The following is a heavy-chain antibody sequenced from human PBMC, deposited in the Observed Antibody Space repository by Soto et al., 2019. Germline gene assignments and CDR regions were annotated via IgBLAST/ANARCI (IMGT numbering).Heavy chain of an antibody. V-gene: IGHV4-30-4*01. CDR3: ARSDFYGSFARWFDP. Sequence: SETLSLTCSVSGGSISSGDYYWNWIRQPPGKGLEWIGHIYYSGSTYYNSSLKSRVTISLDTSRNQFSLKLSSVTAADTAVYYCARSDFYGSFARWFDPWGQGTLVTVSS. J-gene: IGHJ5*02. D-gene: IGHD1-26*01. CDR1: GGSISSGDYY. CDR2: IYYSGST.